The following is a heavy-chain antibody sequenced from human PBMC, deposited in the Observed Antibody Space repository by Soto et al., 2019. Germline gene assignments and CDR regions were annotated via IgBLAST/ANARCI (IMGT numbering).Heavy chain of an antibody. CDR3: ARGGSGYSYGSPYYYYGMDV. CDR2: INPNSGGT. CDR1: GSTFTGYY. Sequence: ASVKVSCKASGSTFTGYYMHWVRQAPGQGLEWMGWINPNSGGTNYAQKFQGRVTMTRDTSISPAYIELSRLRSDDTVVYYCARGGSGYSYGSPYYYYGMDVWGQGTTVTVSS. V-gene: IGHV1-2*02. J-gene: IGHJ6*02. D-gene: IGHD5-18*01.